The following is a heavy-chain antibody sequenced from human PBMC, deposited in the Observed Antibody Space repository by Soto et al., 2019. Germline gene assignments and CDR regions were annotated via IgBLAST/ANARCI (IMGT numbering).Heavy chain of an antibody. Sequence: GGSLRLSCAASGFTVSSNYMSWVRQAPGKGLEWVSVIYSGGSTYYADSVKGRFTISRHNSKNTLYLQMNSLRAEDTAVYYCARVWIAAAWDAFDIWGQGTMVTVSS. CDR3: ARVWIAAAWDAFDI. V-gene: IGHV3-53*04. CDR1: GFTVSSNY. J-gene: IGHJ3*02. CDR2: IYSGGST. D-gene: IGHD6-13*01.